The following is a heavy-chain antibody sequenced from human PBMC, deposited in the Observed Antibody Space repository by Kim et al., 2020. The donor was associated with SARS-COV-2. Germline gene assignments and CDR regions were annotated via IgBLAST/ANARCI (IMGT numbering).Heavy chain of an antibody. D-gene: IGHD1-26*01. CDR2: ISGSGGST. V-gene: IGHV3-23*01. CDR3: AKEPIFIVGANNWFDP. J-gene: IGHJ5*02. Sequence: GGSLRLSCAASGFTFSSYAMSWVRQAPGKGLEWVSAISGSGGSTYYADSVKGRFTISRDNSKNTLYLQMNSLRAEDTAVYYCAKEPIFIVGANNWFDPWGQGTLVTVSS. CDR1: GFTFSSYA.